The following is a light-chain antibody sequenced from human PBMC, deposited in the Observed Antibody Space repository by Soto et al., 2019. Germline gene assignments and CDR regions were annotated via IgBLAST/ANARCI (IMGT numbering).Light chain of an antibody. V-gene: IGLV2-14*01. Sequence: QSALTRPASVSGSPGLSITISFTGTRTDVGRYNGVSWYQQHPGKAPKLIIYEVSNRPSGVSNRFSGSKSDNTASLTISGLQAEDEADYYCCSYVSSKTYVFGTGTKVTVL. CDR1: RTDVGRYNG. CDR3: CSYVSSKTYV. J-gene: IGLJ1*01. CDR2: EVS.